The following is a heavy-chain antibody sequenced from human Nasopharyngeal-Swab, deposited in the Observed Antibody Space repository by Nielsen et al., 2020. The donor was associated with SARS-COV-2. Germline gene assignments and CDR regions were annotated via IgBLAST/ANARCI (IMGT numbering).Heavy chain of an antibody. V-gene: IGHV3-23*01. D-gene: IGHD3-22*01. J-gene: IGHJ3*02. Sequence: GGSLRLSCAASGFTFGSYAMSWVRQAPGKGLEWVSGLIEDGSTTYYADSVKGRFTISRDNSRNTLYLQMNSLRAEDTAVYYCARGDQGYDWLGHLGAFDIWGQGTMVTVSS. CDR2: LIEDGSTT. CDR3: ARGDQGYDWLGHLGAFDI. CDR1: GFTFGSYA.